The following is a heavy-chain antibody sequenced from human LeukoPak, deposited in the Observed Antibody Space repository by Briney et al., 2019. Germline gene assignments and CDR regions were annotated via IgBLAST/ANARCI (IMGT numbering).Heavy chain of an antibody. CDR3: ARGKQQLVQSWFDP. J-gene: IGHJ5*02. D-gene: IGHD6-13*01. Sequence: GASVKVSCKASGYTSTSYATHWVRQAPGQRLEWMGWINAGNGNTKYSQKFRGRVTITRDTSASTAYMELSSLRSEDTAVYYCARGKQQLVQSWFDPWGQGTLVTVSS. CDR1: GYTSTSYA. V-gene: IGHV1-3*01. CDR2: INAGNGNT.